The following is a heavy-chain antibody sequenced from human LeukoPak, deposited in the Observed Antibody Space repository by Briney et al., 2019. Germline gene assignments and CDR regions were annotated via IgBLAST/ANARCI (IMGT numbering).Heavy chain of an antibody. V-gene: IGHV1-69*05. CDR1: VGTFSSYA. CDR3: ARTYNRGWYPFSMDV. J-gene: IGHJ6*03. Sequence: ASVKVSCKASVGTFSSYAISWVRQAPGQGLEWMGGIIPIFGTANYAQKFQGRVTITTDESTSAAYMELSSLRSEDTAVYYCARTYNRGWYPFSMDVWGKGTTVTVSS. D-gene: IGHD6-19*01. CDR2: IIPIFGTA.